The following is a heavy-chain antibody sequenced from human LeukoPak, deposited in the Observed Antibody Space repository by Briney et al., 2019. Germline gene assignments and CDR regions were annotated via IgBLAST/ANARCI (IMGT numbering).Heavy chain of an antibody. CDR2: INPSSGGT. Sequence: ASVKVSCKASGYTFTGYYMHWVRQAPGQGLEWMVRINPSSGGTNYAQKFQGRVTMTRDTSISTAYMELSRLRSDDTAVYYCASQHPIGIAVAVTHYWGQGTLVTVSS. CDR1: GYTFTGYY. V-gene: IGHV1-2*06. CDR3: ASQHPIGIAVAVTHY. D-gene: IGHD6-19*01. J-gene: IGHJ4*02.